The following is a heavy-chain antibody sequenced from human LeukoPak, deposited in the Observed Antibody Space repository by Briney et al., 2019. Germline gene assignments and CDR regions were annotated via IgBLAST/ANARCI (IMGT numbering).Heavy chain of an antibody. V-gene: IGHV3-23*01. J-gene: IGHJ4*02. CDR2: ISGSVGST. Sequence: GGSLRLSCAASGFTFSSYAMSWVRQAPGKSLEWGAAISGSVGSTYYADSVKGRFTISRDNSKNTLYLQMNSLRAEDTAVYYCAKKRLSHLTFEDWGQGTLVTVSS. CDR1: GFTFSSYA. D-gene: IGHD2-21*02. CDR3: AKKRLSHLTFED.